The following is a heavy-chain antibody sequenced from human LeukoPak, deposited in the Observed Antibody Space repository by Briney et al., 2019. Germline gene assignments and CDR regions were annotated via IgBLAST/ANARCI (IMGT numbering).Heavy chain of an antibody. CDR2: IYSDGST. J-gene: IGHJ5*02. V-gene: IGHV3-66*01. Sequence: GGSLSLSCAASGFTVSSNYMSWVHQAPGKGLEWVSVIYSDGSTYYADSVKGRFTISRDNSKNTLYLQMNSLRAEDTAVYYCARYSRPLWSGELFSGENWFDPWGQGTLVTVSS. D-gene: IGHD3-10*01. CDR1: GFTVSSNY. CDR3: ARYSRPLWSGELFSGENWFDP.